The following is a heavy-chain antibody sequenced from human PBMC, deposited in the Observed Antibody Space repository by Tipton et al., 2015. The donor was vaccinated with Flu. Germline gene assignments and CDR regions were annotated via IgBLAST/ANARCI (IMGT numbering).Heavy chain of an antibody. CDR1: SGSISSYY. D-gene: IGHD3-10*02. CDR3: ARLSYYDVDLKNFYFDY. J-gene: IGHJ4*02. CDR2: IYNSGST. Sequence: TLSLTCTVSSGSISSYYWNWIRQPPGKGLEWIGYIYNSGSTNYNPSLKSRATISLDTSKNQFSLKLSAVTAADTAVYYCARLSYYDVDLKNFYFDYWGQGALVTVSS. V-gene: IGHV4-59*08.